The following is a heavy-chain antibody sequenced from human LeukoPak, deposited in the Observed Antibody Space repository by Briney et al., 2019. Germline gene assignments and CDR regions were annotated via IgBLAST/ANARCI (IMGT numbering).Heavy chain of an antibody. J-gene: IGHJ4*02. CDR1: GFTFSSYS. V-gene: IGHV3-21*01. CDR3: AKDHPGYSYGYIGFDY. D-gene: IGHD5-18*01. Sequence: GGSLRLSCAASGFTFSSYSMNWVRQAPGKGLEWVSSISSSSSYIYYADSVKGRFTISRDNAKNSLYLQMNSLRAEDTAVYYCAKDHPGYSYGYIGFDYWGQGTLVTVSS. CDR2: ISSSSSYI.